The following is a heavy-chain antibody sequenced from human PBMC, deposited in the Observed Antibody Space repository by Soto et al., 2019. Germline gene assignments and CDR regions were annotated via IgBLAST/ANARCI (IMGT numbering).Heavy chain of an antibody. Sequence: GGSLRLSCAASGFTFSSYGMHWVRQAPGKGLEWVAVISYDGSNKYYADSVKGRFTISRDNSKNTLYLQMNSLRAEDTAVYYCAKDEGWIQLWFDRTYLDYWGQGTLVTVSS. CDR2: ISYDGSNK. D-gene: IGHD5-18*01. J-gene: IGHJ4*02. CDR3: AKDEGWIQLWFDRTYLDY. CDR1: GFTFSSYG. V-gene: IGHV3-30*18.